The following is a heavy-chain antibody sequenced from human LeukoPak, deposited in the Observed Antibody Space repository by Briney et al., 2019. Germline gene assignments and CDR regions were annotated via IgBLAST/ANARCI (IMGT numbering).Heavy chain of an antibody. V-gene: IGHV4-61*01. CDR2: FYYGGST. CDR1: GGSVSRGSYY. D-gene: IGHD1-26*01. Sequence: PSETLSLTCTVSGGSVSRGSYYWSWIRLPPGKRLEYIGCFYYGGSTRFNPTLKSRVSISVDTSNNQFSLKLSSVTAADTAVYYCARGGLELPDYWGQGTLVTVSS. J-gene: IGHJ4*02. CDR3: ARGGLELPDY.